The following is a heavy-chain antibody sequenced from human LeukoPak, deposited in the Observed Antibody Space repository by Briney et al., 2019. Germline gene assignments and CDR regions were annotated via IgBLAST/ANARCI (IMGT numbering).Heavy chain of an antibody. CDR3: AREGDLLTLYYYYMDV. Sequence: GGSLRLSCAASGFTLYSYSMYWVRQAPGKGLEWVSSISSTGTYIYYADSVKGRFTISRDNAKKSVFLQMNILRAEDTAVYYCAREGDLLTLYYYYMDVWGKGTTVTVSS. CDR2: ISSTGTYI. CDR1: GFTLYSYS. V-gene: IGHV3-21*01. J-gene: IGHJ6*03.